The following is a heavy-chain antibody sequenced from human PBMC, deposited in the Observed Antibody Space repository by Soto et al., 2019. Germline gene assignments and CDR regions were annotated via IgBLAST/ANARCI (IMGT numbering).Heavy chain of an antibody. V-gene: IGHV3-23*01. CDR3: AKLGFLLMELYDFHL. CDR1: GLTFSSYA. Sequence: GGSLRLSCTASGLTFSSYAMSWVRQAPGKELEWVSTISGNSGKTNYAESVKGRFSISRDNSKNTVHLQLDSLSAEDTAVYFCAKLGFLLMELYDFHLWGHGTPVTVSS. CDR2: ISGNSGKT. J-gene: IGHJ4*01. D-gene: IGHD1-7*01.